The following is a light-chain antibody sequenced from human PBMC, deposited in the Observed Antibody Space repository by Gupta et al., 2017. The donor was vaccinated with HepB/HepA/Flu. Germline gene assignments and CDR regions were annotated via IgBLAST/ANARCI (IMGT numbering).Light chain of an antibody. CDR3: QQYNNWPRT. Sequence: IVMTHSPATLSVSPGERATLSCRTSQSVSSNLDWYQQKPGQAPRLLIYGASTRASGIPARFSGSGSGTEFTLTISSLQSEDFAVYYCQQYNNWPRTFGQGTKVEIK. CDR2: GAS. CDR1: QSVSSN. J-gene: IGKJ1*01. V-gene: IGKV3-15*01.